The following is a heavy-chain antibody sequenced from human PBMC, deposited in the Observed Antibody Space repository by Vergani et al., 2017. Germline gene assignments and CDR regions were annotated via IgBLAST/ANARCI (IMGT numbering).Heavy chain of an antibody. CDR1: GFIFSDYN. CDR2: ISGRSSYV. D-gene: IGHD5-18*01. Sequence: EVQVVQSGGGLVKPGGSLRLSCETSGFIFSDYNLNWVRQAPGSGLEWVASISGRSSYVNYAVSVKGRFTISRDNSKNSLYLQMNSLRAEDTALYYCAKDISGYSYGYIWFDPWGQGTLVTVSS. CDR3: AKDISGYSYGYIWFDP. J-gene: IGHJ5*02. V-gene: IGHV3-21*02.